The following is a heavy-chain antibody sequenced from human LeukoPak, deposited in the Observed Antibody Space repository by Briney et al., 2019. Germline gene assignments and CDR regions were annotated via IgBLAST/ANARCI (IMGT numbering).Heavy chain of an antibody. CDR1: GGAISSGSYF. Sequence: SGTLSLTCTVSGGAISSGSYFWSWIRQPAGKGLEWTGRIYTSGSTNYNPSLKSRVTISVDTSKNQFSLKLSSVTAAATAVYCFPRVLTGAPDAFDISGEGTMVTASP. CDR3: PRVLTGAPDAFDI. J-gene: IGHJ3*02. V-gene: IGHV4-61*02. D-gene: IGHD7-27*01. CDR2: IYTSGST.